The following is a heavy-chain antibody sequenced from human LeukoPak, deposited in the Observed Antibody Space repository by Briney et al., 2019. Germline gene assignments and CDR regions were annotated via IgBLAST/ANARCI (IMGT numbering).Heavy chain of an antibody. J-gene: IGHJ6*03. CDR1: GYTFTGYY. D-gene: IGHD6-13*01. CDR2: INPNSGGT. Sequence: ASVKVSCKASGYTFTGYYMHWVRQAPGQGLEWMGGINPNSGGTNDAQKFQGRVTMTRDTSISTAYMELSRLRSDDTAVYYCAREFSSPSGDYMDVWGKGTTVTVSS. CDR3: AREFSSPSGDYMDV. V-gene: IGHV1-2*02.